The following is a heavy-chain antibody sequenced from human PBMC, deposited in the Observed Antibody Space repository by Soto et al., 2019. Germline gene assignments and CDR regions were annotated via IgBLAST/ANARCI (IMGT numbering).Heavy chain of an antibody. V-gene: IGHV4-59*01. Sequence: SETLSLTCTVSGGSISSYYWSWIRQPPGKGLEWIGYIYYSGSTNYNPSLKSRVTISVDTSKNQFSLKLSSVTAADTAVYYCERDTSSSWSGWFDPWGQGTLVTVSS. CDR2: IYYSGST. D-gene: IGHD6-13*01. J-gene: IGHJ5*02. CDR3: ERDTSSSWSGWFDP. CDR1: GGSISSYY.